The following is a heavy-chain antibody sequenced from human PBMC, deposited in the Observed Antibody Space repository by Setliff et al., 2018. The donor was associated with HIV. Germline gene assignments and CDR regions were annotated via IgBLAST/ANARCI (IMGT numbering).Heavy chain of an antibody. CDR2: IYNSGST. CDR3: ARESQQYYDILTGFNYYYGMDV. J-gene: IGHJ6*02. Sequence: SETLSLTCSVSGGSISSHHWSWIRQPPGKGLEWIGSIYNSGSTNYNPSLTSRVTISVDTSKNQVSLRLTSVTSADTALYYCARESQQYYDILTGFNYYYGMDVWGRGITVTVSS. CDR1: GGSISSHH. D-gene: IGHD3-9*01. V-gene: IGHV4-59*11.